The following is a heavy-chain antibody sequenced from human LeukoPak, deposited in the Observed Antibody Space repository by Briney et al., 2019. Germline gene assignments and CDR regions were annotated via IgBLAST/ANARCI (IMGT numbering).Heavy chain of an antibody. V-gene: IGHV3-23*01. Sequence: GGSLRLSCAASGFTFTHYGMNWVRQAPGEGLEWASGLISSGASTYYADSVKGRFTVSRDNSKNMVYLQINSLTAEDTAIYYCGRDSRWAQPDYWGQGTLVTVSS. CDR1: GFTFTHYG. CDR3: GRDSRWAQPDY. CDR2: LISSGAST. J-gene: IGHJ4*02. D-gene: IGHD5-24*01.